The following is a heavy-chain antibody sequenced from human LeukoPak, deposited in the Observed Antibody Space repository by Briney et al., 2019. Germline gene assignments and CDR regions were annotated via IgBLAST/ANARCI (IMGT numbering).Heavy chain of an antibody. CDR3: ARVHRPRTRRSFDN. Sequence: PGASVKVSCKASRYTFTSYDINWVRQATGQGLEWMGWMNPNSGNTGYAQKFQGRVTMTRNTSISTAYMELSSLRSEDTAVYYCARVHRPRTRRSFDNWGQGTLVTVSS. V-gene: IGHV1-8*01. CDR1: RYTFTSYD. D-gene: IGHD1-14*01. CDR2: MNPNSGNT. J-gene: IGHJ4*02.